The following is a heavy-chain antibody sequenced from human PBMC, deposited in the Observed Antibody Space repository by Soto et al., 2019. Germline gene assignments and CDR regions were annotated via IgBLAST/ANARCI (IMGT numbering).Heavy chain of an antibody. Sequence: GGSLRLSCAASGFTFSSYSMNWVRQAPGKGLEWVAVISNDGSNKYYADSVKGRFTISRDNSKNTLYLQMNSLRAEDTAVYYCAKETGDSSGYYPALFDYWGQGTLVTVSS. CDR1: GFTFSSYS. J-gene: IGHJ4*02. CDR2: ISNDGSNK. D-gene: IGHD3-22*01. V-gene: IGHV3-30*18. CDR3: AKETGDSSGYYPALFDY.